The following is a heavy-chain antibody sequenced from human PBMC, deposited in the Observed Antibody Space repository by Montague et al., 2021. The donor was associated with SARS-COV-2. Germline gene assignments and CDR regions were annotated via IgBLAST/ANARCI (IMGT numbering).Heavy chain of an antibody. CDR3: TRVPYRLLFVPRYYGMDD. Sequence: SETLSLTCAISGGSFSNYYWSWIRQPPGEGLEWIAEISHSGSTSYNPSLKGRVTMSVDTSKNQFSLKLSSATAADTAVYYCTRVPYRLLFVPRYYGMDDWGQGTTVTVSS. J-gene: IGHJ6*02. D-gene: IGHD2-2*01. CDR1: GGSFSNYY. CDR2: ISHSGST. V-gene: IGHV4-34*01.